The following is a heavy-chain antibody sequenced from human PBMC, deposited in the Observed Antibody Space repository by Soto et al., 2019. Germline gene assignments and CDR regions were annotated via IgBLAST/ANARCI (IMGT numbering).Heavy chain of an antibody. D-gene: IGHD3-3*01. Sequence: AETLSHTFTVSGGAINSYYWPWIRQPAGKGLERIGRIYSSGSTKYNPSLQSRVTMSLDTSKNQFSLRLTSVTAADTAVYYCARGQRFSDWFDPWGQGTLVTVS. V-gene: IGHV4-4*07. CDR3: ARGQRFSDWFDP. CDR2: IYSSGST. CDR1: GGAINSYY. J-gene: IGHJ5*02.